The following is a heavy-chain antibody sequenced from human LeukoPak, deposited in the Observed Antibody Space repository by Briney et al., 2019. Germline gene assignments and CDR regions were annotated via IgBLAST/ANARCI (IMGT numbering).Heavy chain of an antibody. CDR3: ARGSGYSY. J-gene: IGHJ4*02. CDR2: ISTSGGTI. Sequence: GGSLRLSCAASGFTFSSYEMNWVRQAPGKGLEWVSYISTSGGTIYYAASVNGRFTISRDNAKNSLYLQMNSLRAEDTAVYYCARGSGYSYWGQGTLVTVSS. V-gene: IGHV3-48*03. D-gene: IGHD5-18*01. CDR1: GFTFSSYE.